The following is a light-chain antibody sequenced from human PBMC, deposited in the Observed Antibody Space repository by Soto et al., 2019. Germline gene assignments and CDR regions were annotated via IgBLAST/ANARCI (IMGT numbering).Light chain of an antibody. CDR1: QSVTTN. V-gene: IGKV3-15*01. Sequence: EMVMTQSPGTLSVSPGERATLSCRVSQSVTTNLAWYQQKPGQAPRLLIYGASTRATGVPARFSGSGSGTEFTLTISSRQSEDFAIYYCQQYYNWPLFTFGQGTRLDIK. J-gene: IGKJ2*01. CDR3: QQYYNWPLFT. CDR2: GAS.